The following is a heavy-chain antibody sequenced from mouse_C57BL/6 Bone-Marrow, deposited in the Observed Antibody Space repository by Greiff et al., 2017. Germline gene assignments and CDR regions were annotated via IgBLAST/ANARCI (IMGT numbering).Heavy chain of an antibody. CDR2: IDPSDSYT. CDR1: GYTFTSYW. Sequence: VKLMESGAELVKPGASVKLSCKASGYTFTSYWMQWVKQRPGQGLEWIGEIDPSDSYTNYNQKFKGKATLTVDTSSSTAYMQLSSLTSEDSAVYYGAREIGYSFAYWGQGTLVTVSA. J-gene: IGHJ3*01. V-gene: IGHV1-50*01. CDR3: AREIGYSFAY. D-gene: IGHD2-3*01.